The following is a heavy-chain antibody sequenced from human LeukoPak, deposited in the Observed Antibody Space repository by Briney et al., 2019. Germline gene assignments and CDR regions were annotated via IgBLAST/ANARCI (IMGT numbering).Heavy chain of an antibody. D-gene: IGHD3/OR15-3a*01. V-gene: IGHV4-61*02. CDR2: IYTSGST. CDR1: GGSISSGSYY. J-gene: IGHJ4*02. Sequence: SETLSLTCTVSGGSISSGSYYWGWIRQPAGKGLEWIGRIYTSGSTNYNPSLKSRVTISVDTSKNQFSLKLSSVTAADTAVYYCARGVKFRTGYFHLDYWGQGTLVTVSS. CDR3: ARGVKFRTGYFHLDY.